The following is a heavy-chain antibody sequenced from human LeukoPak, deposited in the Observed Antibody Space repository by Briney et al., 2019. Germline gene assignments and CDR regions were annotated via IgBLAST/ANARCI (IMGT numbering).Heavy chain of an antibody. CDR2: IYYSGST. J-gene: IGHJ4*01. Sequence: PSETLSLTCTVSGGSINTYYWAWIRQPPGNGLEWIGSIYYSGSTNYNPSLKSRVTISVDTSKNQFSLNLTSVTAADTAVYYCARLSGGDDSSGYYSPDYWGQGTLVTVSS. CDR1: GGSINTYY. CDR3: ARLSGGDDSSGYYSPDY. V-gene: IGHV4-59*08. D-gene: IGHD3-22*01.